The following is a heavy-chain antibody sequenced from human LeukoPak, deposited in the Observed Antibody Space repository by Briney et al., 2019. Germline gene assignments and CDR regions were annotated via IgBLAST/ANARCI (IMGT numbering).Heavy chain of an antibody. D-gene: IGHD3-10*01. CDR2: INPNSGGT. Sequence: ASVKVSCKASGYTFTGYYMHRVRQAPGQGLEWMGWINPNSGGTNYAQKFQGRVTMTRDTSISTAYMELSRLRSDDTAVYYCASAYYYGSGSYYTLVYWGQGTLVTVSS. J-gene: IGHJ4*02. CDR1: GYTFTGYY. CDR3: ASAYYYGSGSYYTLVY. V-gene: IGHV1-2*02.